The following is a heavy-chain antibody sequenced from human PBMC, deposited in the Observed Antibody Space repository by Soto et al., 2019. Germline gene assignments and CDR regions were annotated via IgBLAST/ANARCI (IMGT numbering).Heavy chain of an antibody. CDR2: IIPILGIA. Sequence: QVQLVQSGAEVKKPGSSVKVSCKASGGTFSSYTISWVRQAPGQGLEWMGRIIPILGIANYAQKFQGRVKITADKSTSTAYMELSSLRSEDTAVYYCARQQWLESYYYYGMDVWGQGTTVTVSS. CDR3: ARQQWLESYYYYGMDV. V-gene: IGHV1-69*02. J-gene: IGHJ6*02. D-gene: IGHD6-19*01. CDR1: GGTFSSYT.